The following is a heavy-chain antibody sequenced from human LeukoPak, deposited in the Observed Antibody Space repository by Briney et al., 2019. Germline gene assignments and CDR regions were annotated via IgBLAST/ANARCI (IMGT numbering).Heavy chain of an antibody. J-gene: IGHJ3*02. V-gene: IGHV4-61*09. CDR3: ARGRVFYDRTAYFI. CDR2: IYSSGST. D-gene: IGHD3-22*01. Sequence: SETLSLTCTVSGGSISSGGYYWSWIRQPAGKGLEWIGHIYSSGSTNYNPSLKSRVTMSLDTSKSQFSLKLSSVTAADTAVYHCARGRVFYDRTAYFIWGQGTMVTVSS. CDR1: GGSISSGGYY.